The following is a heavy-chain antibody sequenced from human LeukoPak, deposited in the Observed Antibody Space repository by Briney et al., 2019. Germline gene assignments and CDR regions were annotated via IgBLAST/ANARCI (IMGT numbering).Heavy chain of an antibody. Sequence: PGGSLRLSCAASGFTFSSYSMNWVRQAPGKGLEWVSYISSSSSYIYYADSVKGRFTISRDNAKNSLYLQMNSLRAEDTAVYYCARGLDSSSWYGVDYWGQGTLVTVSS. J-gene: IGHJ4*02. CDR3: ARGLDSSSWYGVDY. V-gene: IGHV3-21*05. CDR2: ISSSSSYI. D-gene: IGHD6-13*01. CDR1: GFTFSSYS.